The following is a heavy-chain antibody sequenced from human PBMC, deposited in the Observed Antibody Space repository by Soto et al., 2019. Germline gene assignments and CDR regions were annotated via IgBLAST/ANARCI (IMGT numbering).Heavy chain of an antibody. J-gene: IGHJ4*02. V-gene: IGHV3-33*03. D-gene: IGHD5-18*01. CDR3: WLDTTGLLDY. CDR2: LWYDGNKK. Sequence: PEGALRVSCAESGFRCSSSGMQWVRQAPGKGLEWVAVLWYDGNKKYYGDSVRGRFTISRDNSKNTLYLEMNSLRAEDTAVYYCWLDTTGLLDYWGQVSLVIVS. CDR1: GFRCSSSG.